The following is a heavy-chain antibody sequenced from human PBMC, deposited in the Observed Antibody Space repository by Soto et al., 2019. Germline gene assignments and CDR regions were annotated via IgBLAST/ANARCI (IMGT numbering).Heavy chain of an antibody. Sequence: EVQLLESGGGLVQPGGSLRLSCAASEFTFSSSAMGWVRQAPGKGLEWVSGIRDSVGSTYYADSVEGRFTVSRDNSKNTLYRQMNSRRAEDTAVYYCAKDFYGDYPDYFGSWGQGTRVTVSS. CDR2: IRDSVGST. CDR1: EFTFSSSA. J-gene: IGHJ4*02. CDR3: AKDFYGDYPDYFGS. D-gene: IGHD4-17*01. V-gene: IGHV3-23*01.